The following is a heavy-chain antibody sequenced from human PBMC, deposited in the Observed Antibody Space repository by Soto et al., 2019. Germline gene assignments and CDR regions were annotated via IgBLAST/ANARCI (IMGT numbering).Heavy chain of an antibody. D-gene: IGHD2-2*03. Sequence: EVQLLESGGDLVQPGGSLRLSCAASGFIFGTNAMAWVRQAPGKGLEWVSAIGGDGNTYYTDSVKGRFTIPRDNSKHILNLQMNSLRAEDTALYYCAKKFGYSSSRGDYPGAFDYWGQGTLVTVSS. CDR2: IGGDGNT. CDR3: AKKFGYSSSRGDYPGAFDY. V-gene: IGHV3-23*01. J-gene: IGHJ4*02. CDR1: GFIFGTNA.